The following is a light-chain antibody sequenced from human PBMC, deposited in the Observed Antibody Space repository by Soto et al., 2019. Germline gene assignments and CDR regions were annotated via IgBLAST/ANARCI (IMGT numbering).Light chain of an antibody. CDR2: DVS. V-gene: IGLV2-14*01. CDR3: SSYTSSRTLDVV. Sequence: SALTQPASVSGSPGQSVTISCTGTSSDVGGYNYVSWYQQHPGKPPKLMIYDVSNPPSGVSNRFSGSKSGNTASLTSSGLQREDEADYYCSSYTSSRTLDVVFGGGTKLTVL. CDR1: SSDVGGYNY. J-gene: IGLJ2*01.